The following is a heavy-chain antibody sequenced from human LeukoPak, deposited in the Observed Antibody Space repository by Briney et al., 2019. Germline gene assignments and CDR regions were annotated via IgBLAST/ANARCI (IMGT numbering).Heavy chain of an antibody. Sequence: ASVKVSCKASGYTFTSYGISWVRQAPGQGLEWMGWISAYNGNTNYAQKLQGRVTMTTDTSTSTAYMELRSLRSDDTAVYYCARDGAFYYDSSGYSFDYWAREPWSPSPQ. J-gene: IGHJ4*02. CDR3: ARDGAFYYDSSGYSFDY. CDR2: ISAYNGNT. D-gene: IGHD3-22*01. CDR1: GYTFTSYG. V-gene: IGHV1-18*01.